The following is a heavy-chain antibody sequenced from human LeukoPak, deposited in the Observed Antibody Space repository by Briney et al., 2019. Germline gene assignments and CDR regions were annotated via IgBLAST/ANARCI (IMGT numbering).Heavy chain of an antibody. Sequence: SVKVSCKASGGTFSSYAISWVRQAPGQGLEWMGRIIPIFGIANYAQKFQGRVTITADKSTSTAYMELSSLRSEDTAVYYCARDEGGVAAGIGFDYWGQGTLVTVSS. J-gene: IGHJ4*02. CDR2: IIPIFGIA. V-gene: IGHV1-69*04. CDR3: ARDEGGVAAGIGFDY. CDR1: GGTFSSYA. D-gene: IGHD6-19*01.